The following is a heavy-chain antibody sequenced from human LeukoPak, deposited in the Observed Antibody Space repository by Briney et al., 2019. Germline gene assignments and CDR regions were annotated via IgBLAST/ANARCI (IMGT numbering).Heavy chain of an antibody. D-gene: IGHD6-13*01. CDR1: VQSFSGYY. J-gene: IGHJ6*03. Sequence: SDTLSLTCAVYVQSFSGYYWRWIRHPPGEGLEWSGEIKHSGSTNYNTSHKSRVTISVDTSKNQFSLKLSPATAADTAVYYCARGHSSYYSYTDGGRKGTTVTV. CDR2: IKHSGST. CDR3: ARGHSSYYSYTDG. V-gene: IGHV4-34*01.